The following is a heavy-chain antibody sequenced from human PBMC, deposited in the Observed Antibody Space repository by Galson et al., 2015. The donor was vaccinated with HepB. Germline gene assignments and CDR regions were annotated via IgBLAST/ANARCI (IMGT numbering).Heavy chain of an antibody. Sequence: SLRLSCAASGFTFSAYWMTWVRQAPGKGLEWVANINEDGSQRYYVDSVRGRFSISRDNPKSSVYLQMNSLGDEDTGVYFCARDTPVARLCLDCWGQGILVTVSS. J-gene: IGHJ4*02. CDR3: ARDTPVARLCLDC. D-gene: IGHD2-2*01. V-gene: IGHV3-7*01. CDR1: GFTFSAYW. CDR2: INEDGSQR.